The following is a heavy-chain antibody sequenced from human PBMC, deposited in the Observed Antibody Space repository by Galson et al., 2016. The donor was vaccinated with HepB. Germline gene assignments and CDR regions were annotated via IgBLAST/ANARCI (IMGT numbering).Heavy chain of an antibody. V-gene: IGHV3-49*03. D-gene: IGHD2-21*02. CDR3: TRDQYGDTDH. CDR2: IRNKNYGETT. Sequence: SLRLSCAASGFTLGDFAMNWYRQAPGKGLEWIGFIRNKNYGETTEYAASVQGRSTISRDYSESILYLQMDSLKTEDTAVCYCTRDQYGDTDHWGQGTLVAVSS. CDR1: GFTLGDFA. J-gene: IGHJ5*02.